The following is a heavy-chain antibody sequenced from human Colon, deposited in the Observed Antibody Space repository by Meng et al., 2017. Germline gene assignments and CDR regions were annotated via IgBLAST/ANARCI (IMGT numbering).Heavy chain of an antibody. CDR2: TYQNGRP. CDR1: GGSITSSDW. J-gene: IGHJ5*02. CDR3: AREVVVAGTRNWLDP. Sequence: QVQLQESVPGLGKPSGTLSLTCTVSGGSITSSDWWSWVRQTPGKGLEWIGETYQNGRPNYNPSLKSRVTISVDKSKNQFSLNMASVTAADTAVYYCAREVVVAGTRNWLDPWGQGILVTVSS. V-gene: IGHV4-4*02. D-gene: IGHD6-19*01.